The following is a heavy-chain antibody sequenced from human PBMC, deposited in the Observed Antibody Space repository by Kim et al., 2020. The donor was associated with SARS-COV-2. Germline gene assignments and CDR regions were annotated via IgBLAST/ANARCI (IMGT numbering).Heavy chain of an antibody. CDR3: ARLGLDRYYFDY. Sequence: GESLKISCKGSGYSFFSSWIGWVRQMPGKGLEWMGIIYPGDSDTTYSPSFQGQVTISADKSISPAYLQWSSLKASDTAMYYCARLGLDRYYFDYWGQGNLVTVSS. V-gene: IGHV5-51*01. D-gene: IGHD3-16*02. CDR1: GYSFFSSW. CDR2: IYPGDSDT. J-gene: IGHJ4*02.